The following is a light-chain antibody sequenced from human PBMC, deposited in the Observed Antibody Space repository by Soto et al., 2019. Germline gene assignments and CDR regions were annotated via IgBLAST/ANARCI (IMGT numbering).Light chain of an antibody. J-gene: IGKJ1*01. CDR2: GAS. V-gene: IGKV3-20*01. CDR1: QSVSSSS. CDR3: QQYDSSPRT. Sequence: IVLTQSPGTLSLSPGERATLSCRASQSVSSSSLAWYQQKPGQAPRLLISGASSRAADIPDRFSGSGSGTDFTLTINRLETEDFAVYYCQQYDSSPRTFGQGTTV.